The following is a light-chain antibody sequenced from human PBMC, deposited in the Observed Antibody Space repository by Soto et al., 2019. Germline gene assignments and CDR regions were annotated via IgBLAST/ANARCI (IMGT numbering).Light chain of an antibody. J-gene: IGKJ1*01. V-gene: IGKV3-20*01. Sequence: EIVLTQSPGTLSLSPEERATLSCRASQTVTSNYLAWYQHKPGQAPRLLIHHASSRATGIPDRFSGSGSGTDFTLTISRLEPDDFAVYYCQQYGGSPWTFGQGTKVEIK. CDR1: QTVTSNY. CDR2: HAS. CDR3: QQYGGSPWT.